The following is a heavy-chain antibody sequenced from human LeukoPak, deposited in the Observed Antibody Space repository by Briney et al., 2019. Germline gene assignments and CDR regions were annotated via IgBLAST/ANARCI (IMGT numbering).Heavy chain of an antibody. J-gene: IGHJ4*02. Sequence: SVKVSCKASGGTFSSYTISWVRQAPGQGLEWMGGIIPIFGTAKYAQKLQGRVTITADESTNIAYMELSSLRSDDTAGYYCARDRVYYYGSGSYIYWGQGTLVTVSS. D-gene: IGHD3-10*01. CDR3: ARDRVYYYGSGSYIY. V-gene: IGHV1-69*13. CDR1: GGTFSSYT. CDR2: IIPIFGTA.